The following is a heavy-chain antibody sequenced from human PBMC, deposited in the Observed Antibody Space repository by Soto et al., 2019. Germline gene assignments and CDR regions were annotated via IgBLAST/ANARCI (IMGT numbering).Heavy chain of an antibody. D-gene: IGHD1-26*01. CDR3: ARDERVGAMTGAFDI. CDR2: IYYSGST. CDR1: GCSIRSGGYY. Sequence: PXETRSLTCTFSGCSIRSGGYYWSWMRQHPGKGLEWIGYIYYSGSTYYNPSLKSRVTISVDTSKNQFSLMLSSVTAADTAVYYCARDERVGAMTGAFDIWGQGTMVTVSS. V-gene: IGHV4-31*03. J-gene: IGHJ3*02.